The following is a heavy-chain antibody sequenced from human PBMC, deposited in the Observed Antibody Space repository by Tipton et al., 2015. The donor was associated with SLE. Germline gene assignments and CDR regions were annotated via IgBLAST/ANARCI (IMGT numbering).Heavy chain of an antibody. CDR1: GFTFSSYS. J-gene: IGHJ6*02. V-gene: IGHV3-33*08. CDR2: IWYDGSNK. CDR3: ARDEKVGASTIYYYGMDV. D-gene: IGHD1-26*01. Sequence: RSLRLSCAASGFTFSSYSMNWVRQAPGKGLEWVAVIWYDGSNKYYADSVKGRFTISRDNSKNTLYLQMNSLRAEDTAVYYCARDEKVGASTIYYYGMDVWGQGTTVTVSS.